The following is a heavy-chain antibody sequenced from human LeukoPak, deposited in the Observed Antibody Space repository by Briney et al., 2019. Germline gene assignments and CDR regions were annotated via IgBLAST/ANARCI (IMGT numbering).Heavy chain of an antibody. D-gene: IGHD3-22*01. CDR3: ARQRDYYDSSGQSDFDS. CDR1: GGSIRSSGYF. V-gene: IGHV4-39*01. Sequence: SETLSLTCSVSGGSIRSSGYFWGWIRQPPGKALEWIGSIYYGGTTYYNPSLKSRVTISVDTSKKQFSLKLGSVTAADTAFYYCARQRDYYDSSGQSDFDSWGQGALVTVSS. J-gene: IGHJ4*02. CDR2: IYYGGTT.